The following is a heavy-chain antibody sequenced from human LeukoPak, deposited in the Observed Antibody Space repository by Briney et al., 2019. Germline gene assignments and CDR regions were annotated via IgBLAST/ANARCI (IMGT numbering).Heavy chain of an antibody. CDR1: QFNFNKFG. Sequence: GGSLRLSCATSQFNFNKFGMTWVRQAPGKGLEWVSSISGNGGSTQYADSVQGRFAISRDNSKNTLYLQMSSLRAEDTAVYFCAKDPNGDYIGTFDIWGQGTMVTVSS. CDR2: ISGNGGST. CDR3: AKDPNGDYIGTFDI. D-gene: IGHD4-17*01. V-gene: IGHV3-23*01. J-gene: IGHJ3*02.